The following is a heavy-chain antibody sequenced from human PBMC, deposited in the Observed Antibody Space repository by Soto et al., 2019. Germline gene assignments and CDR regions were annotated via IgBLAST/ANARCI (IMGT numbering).Heavy chain of an antibody. CDR1: GFTFDDYA. D-gene: IGHD3-22*01. V-gene: IGHV3-9*01. CDR3: AKDIGYRDSSGYYFYYYGMDV. CDR2: ISWNSGSI. Sequence: GGSLRLSCAASGFTFDDYAMHWVRQAPGKGLEWVSGISWNSGSIGYADSVKDRFTICRDNAKNSLYLQMNSLRAEDTALYYCAKDIGYRDSSGYYFYYYGMDVWGQGTTVTVSS. J-gene: IGHJ6*02.